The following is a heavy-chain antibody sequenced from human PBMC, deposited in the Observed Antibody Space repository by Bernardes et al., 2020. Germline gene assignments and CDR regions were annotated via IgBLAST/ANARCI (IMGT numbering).Heavy chain of an antibody. V-gene: IGHV3-30*18. CDR2: ISYDGSNK. Sequence: GGSLRLSCAASGFTFSSYGMHWVRQAPGKGLEWVAVISYDGSNKYYADSVKGRFTISRDNSKNTLYLQMNSLRAEDTAVYYCAKLAWDSSSSDYYYYGMDVGGQGTTVTVSS. D-gene: IGHD6-6*01. J-gene: IGHJ6*02. CDR3: AKLAWDSSSSDYYYYGMDV. CDR1: GFTFSSYG.